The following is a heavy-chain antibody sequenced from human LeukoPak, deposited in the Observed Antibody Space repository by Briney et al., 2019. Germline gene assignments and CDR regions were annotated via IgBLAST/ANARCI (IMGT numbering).Heavy chain of an antibody. CDR3: ARLTYSSGWYLFDY. CDR2: IYHSGST. J-gene: IGHJ4*02. D-gene: IGHD6-19*01. CDR1: GGSISSGGYS. V-gene: IGHV4-30-2*01. Sequence: SETLSLTCAVSGGSISSGGYSWSWIRQLPGKGLEWIGYIYHSGSTYYNPSLKSRVTISVDRSKNQFSLKLSSVTAADTAVYYCARLTYSSGWYLFDYWGQGTLVTVSS.